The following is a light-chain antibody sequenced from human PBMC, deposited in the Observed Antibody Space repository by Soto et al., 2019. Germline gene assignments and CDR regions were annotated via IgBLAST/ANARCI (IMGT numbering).Light chain of an antibody. J-gene: IGLJ3*02. V-gene: IGLV2-14*01. CDR1: INDVGGYDF. CDR2: EVR. CDR3: SAYTARSTLV. Sequence: QSVLTQPASVSGSPGQSITISCTGTINDVGGYDFVSWYQQHPGTAPKLIIYEVRNRPSGISSRFSGSRSGNTASLTISGLQSEDEGDYYCSAYTARSTLVFGGGTK.